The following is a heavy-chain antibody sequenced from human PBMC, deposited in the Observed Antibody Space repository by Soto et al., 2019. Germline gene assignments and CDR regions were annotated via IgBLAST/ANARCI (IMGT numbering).Heavy chain of an antibody. CDR3: ARDQRARWLQTYYSYGMDV. CDR1: GNSGSSDSVA. CDR2: TYYRSKWYN. D-gene: IGHD5-12*01. V-gene: IGHV6-1*01. Sequence: QSRRLTGAISGNSGSSDSVAWDWIRPSPSRGLEWLGRTYYRSKWYNDYAVSVKSRITINPDTSKNQFSLQLNSVTPEDTAVYYCARDQRARWLQTYYSYGMDVRGQATTVTVSS. J-gene: IGHJ6*02.